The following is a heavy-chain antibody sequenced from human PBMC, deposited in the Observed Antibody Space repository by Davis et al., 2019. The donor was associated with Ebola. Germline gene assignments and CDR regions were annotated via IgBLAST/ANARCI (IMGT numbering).Heavy chain of an antibody. D-gene: IGHD6-19*01. Sequence: HSQTLSLTCAIPGDSVSSGGWNWLRQSPSRGLEWLGRTYYSSTWYNDYAVSVKSRITINPDTSKNQFSLLLNSVTPEDTAIYYCTRGWFRSGMDVWGQGTTVTVSS. V-gene: IGHV6-1*01. CDR2: TYYSSTWYN. CDR1: GDSVSSGG. CDR3: TRGWFRSGMDV. J-gene: IGHJ6*02.